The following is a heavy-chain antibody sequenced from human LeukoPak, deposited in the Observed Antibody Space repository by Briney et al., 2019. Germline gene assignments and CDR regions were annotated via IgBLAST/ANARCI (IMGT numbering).Heavy chain of an antibody. V-gene: IGHV4-59*01. D-gene: IGHD6-19*01. J-gene: IGHJ4*02. CDR3: ARAGGSGWPPAYFDY. CDR1: GGSISSYY. Sequence: KPSETLSLTCTVSGGSISSYYWSWIRQPPGKGLEWIGYINYSGSTNYSPSLKSRVTISLDTSKNQFSLRLSSVTAADTAVYYCARAGGSGWPPAYFDYWGQGTLVTVSS. CDR2: INYSGST.